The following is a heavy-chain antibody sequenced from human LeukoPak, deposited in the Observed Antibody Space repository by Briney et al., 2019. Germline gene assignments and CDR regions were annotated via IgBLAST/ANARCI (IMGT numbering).Heavy chain of an antibody. D-gene: IGHD3-10*01. CDR3: AKSTRDGSGSSMWYFDY. CDR2: ISAYNGNT. CDR1: GYTFTSYG. Sequence: ASVKVSCKASGYTFTSYGISWVRQAPGQGLEWMGWISAYNGNTNYAQKLQGRVTMTTDTSTSTAYMELRSLRSDDTAVYYCAKSTRDGSGSSMWYFDYWGQGTLVTVSS. J-gene: IGHJ4*02. V-gene: IGHV1-18*01.